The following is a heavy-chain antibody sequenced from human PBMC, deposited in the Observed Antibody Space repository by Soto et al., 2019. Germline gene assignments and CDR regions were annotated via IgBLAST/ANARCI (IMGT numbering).Heavy chain of an antibody. CDR1: GFTLSSYS. Sequence: PGWSLGLSCAASGFTLSSYSMNWVRQAPGKGLEWVSSISSSSSYIYYAESVKGRFTISRDNAKNSLYLQMNSLRAEDTAVYYCARCPTPNWFGPWGQGTLVTVSS. CDR2: ISSSSSYI. CDR3: ARCPTPNWFGP. J-gene: IGHJ5*02. V-gene: IGHV3-21*01.